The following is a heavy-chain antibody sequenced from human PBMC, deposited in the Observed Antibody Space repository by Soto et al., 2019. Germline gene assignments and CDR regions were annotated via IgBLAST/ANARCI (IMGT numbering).Heavy chain of an antibody. J-gene: IGHJ3*02. CDR2: ISSSGSYI. D-gene: IGHD6-19*01. Sequence: GSLRLSCAASGFTFSSYIMNWVRQAPGKGLEWVSSISSSGSYIYYADSVKGRFTISRDNAKNSLYLQMNSLRAEDTAVYYCAREGIAVAVAFDIWGQGTMVTVSS. V-gene: IGHV3-21*01. CDR3: AREGIAVAVAFDI. CDR1: GFTFSSYI.